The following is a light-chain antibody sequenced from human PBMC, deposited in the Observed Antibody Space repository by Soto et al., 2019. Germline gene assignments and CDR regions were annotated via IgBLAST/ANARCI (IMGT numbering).Light chain of an antibody. CDR2: GAS. J-gene: IGKJ1*01. Sequence: EIVMTQSPATLSVSPGERATLSCRASQSVSSNLAWYQQKPGQAPRLLIYGASTRATGIPARLSGSGSGTEFTLTISSLQSEDFAVYYCQQYFHWRTFGQGTKVDIK. CDR1: QSVSSN. V-gene: IGKV3-15*01. CDR3: QQYFHWRT.